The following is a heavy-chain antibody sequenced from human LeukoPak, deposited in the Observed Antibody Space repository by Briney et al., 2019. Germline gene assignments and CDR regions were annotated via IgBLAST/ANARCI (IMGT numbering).Heavy chain of an antibody. CDR2: IIPIFGTA. CDR3: ARLERDGYNPSHFDY. CDR1: GGTFSSYA. Sequence: SVKVSCKASGGTFSSYAISWVRQAPGQGLEWMGGIIPIFGTANYAQKFQGRVTITADESTSTAYMELSSLRSEDTAVYYCARLERDGYNPSHFDYWGQGTLVTVSS. J-gene: IGHJ4*02. D-gene: IGHD5-24*01. V-gene: IGHV1-69*13.